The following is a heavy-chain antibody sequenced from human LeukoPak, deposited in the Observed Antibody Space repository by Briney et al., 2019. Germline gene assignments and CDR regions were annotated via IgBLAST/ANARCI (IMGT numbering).Heavy chain of an antibody. CDR2: IYTTGST. CDR3: ARDLWDDYGGNVAFDI. Sequence: SQTLSLTCTVSGGSINSGSYDWSWIRQPAGKGLEWIGRIYTTGSTNYNPSLKSRVTISVDTSKNQFSLKLSSVTAADTAVYYCARDLWDDYGGNVAFDIWGQGTLVTASS. V-gene: IGHV4-61*02. D-gene: IGHD4-23*01. CDR1: GGSINSGSYD. J-gene: IGHJ3*02.